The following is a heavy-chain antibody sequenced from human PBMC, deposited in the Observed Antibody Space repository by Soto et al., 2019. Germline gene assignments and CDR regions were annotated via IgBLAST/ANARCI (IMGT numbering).Heavy chain of an antibody. J-gene: IGHJ3*02. V-gene: IGHV4-31*03. CDR1: GGSISSGGYY. D-gene: IGHD6-19*01. Sequence: QVQLQESGPGLVKPSQTLSLTCTVSGGSISSGGYYWSWIRQHPGKGLEWIGYIYYSGSTYYNPSLKRRVTISVDTSKNQFSLKLSSVTAADTAVYYCARVRLSKAEDAFDIWGQGTMVTVSS. CDR3: ARVRLSKAEDAFDI. CDR2: IYYSGST.